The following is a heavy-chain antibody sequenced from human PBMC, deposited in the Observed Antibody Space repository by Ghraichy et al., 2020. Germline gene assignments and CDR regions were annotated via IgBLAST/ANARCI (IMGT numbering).Heavy chain of an antibody. CDR2: IYSGGST. CDR1: GFTVSSNY. D-gene: IGHD3-10*02. CDR3: ATSPMIGFFDI. Sequence: GGSLRLSCAASGFTVSSNYMSWVRQAPGKGLEWVSVIYSGGSTYYADSVKGRFTISRDNSKNTLYLQMNSLRAEDTAVYYCATSPMIGFFDIWGQGTMVTVSS. V-gene: IGHV3-66*01. J-gene: IGHJ3*02.